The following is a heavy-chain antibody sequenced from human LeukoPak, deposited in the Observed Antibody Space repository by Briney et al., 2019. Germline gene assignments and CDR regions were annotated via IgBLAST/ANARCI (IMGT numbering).Heavy chain of an antibody. CDR1: GFTFSSYN. Sequence: SGGSLRLSCAASGFTFSSYNMNWVRQAPGKGLEWVSYISSSSSTIYYADSVKGRFTISRDNAKNSLYLQMNSLRAEDTAVYYCARDQRDVDTAMVGYWGQGTLVTVSS. V-gene: IGHV3-48*04. D-gene: IGHD5-18*01. CDR2: ISSSSSTI. J-gene: IGHJ4*02. CDR3: ARDQRDVDTAMVGY.